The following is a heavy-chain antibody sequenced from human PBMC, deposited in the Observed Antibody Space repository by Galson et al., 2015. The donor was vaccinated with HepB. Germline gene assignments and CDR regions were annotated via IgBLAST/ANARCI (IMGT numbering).Heavy chain of an antibody. CDR2: ISSSSSYT. J-gene: IGHJ4*02. Sequence: SLRLSCAASGFTFSDYYMSWIRQAPGQGLEWVSYISSSSSYTNYADSVKGRFTISRDNAKNSLYLQMNSLRAEDTAVYYCARGVRRVVPATSPRRSSSWYGWVDYWGQGTLVTVSS. CDR3: ARGVRRVVPATSPRRSSSWYGWVDY. D-gene: IGHD6-13*01. V-gene: IGHV3-11*06. CDR1: GFTFSDYY.